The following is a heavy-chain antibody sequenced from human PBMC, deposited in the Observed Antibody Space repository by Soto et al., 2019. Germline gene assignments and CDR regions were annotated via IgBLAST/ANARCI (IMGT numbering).Heavy chain of an antibody. D-gene: IGHD2-2*01. V-gene: IGHV3-30-3*01. CDR2: ISYDGSNK. Sequence: QVQLVESGGGVVQPGRSLRLSCAASGVTFSSYAMHWVRQAPGKGLEWVAVISYDGSNKYYANSVKGRFTISRDNSKNTLYLQMNSLRAEDTAVYYCARDIVVVPAAISHLFAYWGQGTLVTVSS. J-gene: IGHJ4*02. CDR1: GVTFSSYA. CDR3: ARDIVVVPAAISHLFAY.